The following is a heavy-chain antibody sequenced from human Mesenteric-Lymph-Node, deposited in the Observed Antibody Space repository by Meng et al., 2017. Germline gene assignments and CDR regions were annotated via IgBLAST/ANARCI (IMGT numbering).Heavy chain of an antibody. V-gene: IGHV1-3*01. CDR1: GYTFTTYT. D-gene: IGHD3-10*01. CDR2: INAGNGNT. Sequence: QVQLVQSGAEVKKPGASVKVSCKASGYTFTTYTIHWVRQAPGQSLEWMGWINAGNGNTKYSQKFQGRVTITRDTSASTAYMELRSLRSDDTAVYYCARDLTWITMVRGVNDAFDIWGQGTMVTVSS. J-gene: IGHJ3*02. CDR3: ARDLTWITMVRGVNDAFDI.